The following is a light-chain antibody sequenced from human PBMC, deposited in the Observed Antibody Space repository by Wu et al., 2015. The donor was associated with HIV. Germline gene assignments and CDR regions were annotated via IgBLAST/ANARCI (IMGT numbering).Light chain of an antibody. CDR3: QQRRYWPLYT. Sequence: EILLTQSPGTLSLSPGERATFSCRASQSVSSSYLAWYQQKPGQAPWLLIYDASNRATGIPARFSGSGSGTDFTLTISSLEPEDFAVYYCQQRRYWPLYTFGQGTKLEIK. V-gene: IGKV3D-20*02. CDR2: DAS. CDR1: QSVSSSY. J-gene: IGKJ2*01.